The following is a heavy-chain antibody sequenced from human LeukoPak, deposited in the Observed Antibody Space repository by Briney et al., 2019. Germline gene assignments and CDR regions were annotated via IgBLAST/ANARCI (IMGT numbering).Heavy chain of an antibody. CDR3: ATIVPAANAKGAFDI. CDR1: GFTFSSYA. D-gene: IGHD2-2*01. CDR2: ISGSGGST. Sequence: GGSLRLSCAASGFTFSSYAMSWVRQAPGKGLEWVSAISGSGGSTYYADSVRGRFTISRDNSKNTLYLQMNSLRAEDTAVYYCATIVPAANAKGAFDIWGQGTMVTVSS. J-gene: IGHJ3*02. V-gene: IGHV3-23*01.